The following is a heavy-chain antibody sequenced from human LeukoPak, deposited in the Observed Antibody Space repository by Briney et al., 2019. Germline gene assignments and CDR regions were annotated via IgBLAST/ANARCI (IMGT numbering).Heavy chain of an antibody. CDR3: AKQDPYSSAWYP. CDR1: GFTSSSNA. Sequence: PGGSLRLSCAASGFTSSSNAMSWVRQAPERGLEWVSGISDSGGSTYYADSVKGRFTISRDNSKNLLYLQMSSLRAEDTAVYYCAKQDPYSSAWYPWGQGTLVTVSS. D-gene: IGHD6-19*01. J-gene: IGHJ5*02. V-gene: IGHV3-23*01. CDR2: ISDSGGST.